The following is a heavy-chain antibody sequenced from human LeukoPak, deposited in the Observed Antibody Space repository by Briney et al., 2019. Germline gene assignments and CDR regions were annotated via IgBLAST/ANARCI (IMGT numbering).Heavy chain of an antibody. CDR2: IYPRDSDT. CDR1: GYSFTTFW. D-gene: IGHD3-10*01. CDR3: VRQGHFREFDF. V-gene: IGHV5-51*01. Sequence: GESLKISCQGSGYSFTTFWIGWVSQMPGKGLEWMGIIYPRDSDTRYSPSFQGQVTISADKSTNTAYVQWSSLQASDTAIYYCVRQGHFREFDFWGQGTLVTVSS. J-gene: IGHJ4*02.